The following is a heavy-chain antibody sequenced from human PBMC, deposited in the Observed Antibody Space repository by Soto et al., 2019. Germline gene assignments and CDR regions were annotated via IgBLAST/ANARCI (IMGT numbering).Heavy chain of an antibody. CDR1: GFAFSAYA. Sequence: QLLESGGSLVEPRGSLRLSCSASGFAFSAYAMSWVRQAPQKGLEWVSGIGGGGHDTRYGDSVKGRFSITRDNSRNTLYLEMNRLTAEDTAVYYCAKHPIFGVVTHYFAHWGRGVLVTVSS. V-gene: IGHV3-23*01. CDR2: IGGGGHDT. D-gene: IGHD3-3*01. J-gene: IGHJ4*02. CDR3: AKHPIFGVVTHYFAH.